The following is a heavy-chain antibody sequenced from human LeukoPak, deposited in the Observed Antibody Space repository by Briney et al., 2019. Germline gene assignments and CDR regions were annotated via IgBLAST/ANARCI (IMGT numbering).Heavy chain of an antibody. V-gene: IGHV1-69*04. J-gene: IGHJ4*02. Sequence: ASVKVSCKASGGTFSSYAISWVRQAPGQGLEWMGRIIPILGIANYAQKFQGRVTITADKSTSTAYMELSSLRSEDTAVYYCARGMKAYCGGDCYSGFDYWGQGTLVTVSS. D-gene: IGHD2-21*02. CDR1: GGTFSSYA. CDR2: IIPILGIA. CDR3: ARGMKAYCGGDCYSGFDY.